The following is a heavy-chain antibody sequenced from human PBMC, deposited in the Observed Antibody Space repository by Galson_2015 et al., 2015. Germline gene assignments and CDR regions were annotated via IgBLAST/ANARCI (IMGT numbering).Heavy chain of an antibody. CDR2: IYPGDSDT. J-gene: IGHJ4*02. Sequence: QSGAEVKKPGESLKISCKGSGYSFTSYWIGWVRQMPGKGLEWMGIIYPGDSDTKNSPSFQGQVTISADKSISTAYLQWSSLMASDTAMYYCARQPYYYDDSRGYKAFDYWGQGTLVTVSS. D-gene: IGHD3-22*01. V-gene: IGHV5-51*01. CDR1: GYSFTSYW. CDR3: ARQPYYYDDSRGYKAFDY.